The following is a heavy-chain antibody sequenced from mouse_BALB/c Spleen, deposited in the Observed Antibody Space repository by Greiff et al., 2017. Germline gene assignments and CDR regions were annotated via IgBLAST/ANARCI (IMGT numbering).Heavy chain of an antibody. J-gene: IGHJ3*01. V-gene: IGHV3-2*02. CDR1: GYSITSDYA. Sequence: EVQRVESGPGLVKPSQSLSLTCTVTGYSITSDYAWNWIRQFPGNKLEWMGYISYSGSTSYNPSLKSRISITRDTSKNQFFLQLNSVTTEDTATYYCARGDDGYYWFAYWGQGTLVTVSA. D-gene: IGHD2-3*01. CDR3: ARGDDGYYWFAY. CDR2: ISYSGST.